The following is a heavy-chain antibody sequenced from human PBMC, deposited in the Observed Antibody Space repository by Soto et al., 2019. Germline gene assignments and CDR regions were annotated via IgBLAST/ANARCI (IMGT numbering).Heavy chain of an antibody. V-gene: IGHV3-11*05. CDR2: ISSSSSYT. Sequence: QVQLVESGGGLVKPGGSLRLSCAASGFTFSDYYMSWIRQAPGKGLEWVSYISSSSSYTNYADSVKGRFTISRDNAKNSLYLQKNSLRAENTAVSYCARKRWYSFDYWGQGTLVTVSS. CDR3: ARKRWYSFDY. D-gene: IGHD2-15*01. CDR1: GFTFSDYY. J-gene: IGHJ4*02.